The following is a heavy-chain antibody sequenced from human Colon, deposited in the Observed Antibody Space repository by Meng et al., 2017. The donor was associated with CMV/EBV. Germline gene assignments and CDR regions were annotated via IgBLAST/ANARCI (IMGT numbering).Heavy chain of an antibody. D-gene: IGHD5-24*01. CDR3: ARAGDDYFDL. V-gene: IGHV1-2*02. CDR1: GYNFIGYN. CDR2: INPNMGGP. Sequence: KVYCKASGYNFIGYNIHWVRQAPGQGLEWMGWINPNMGGPTYAQKFKGRVTVTRDTSISTVYMEVNSLTSDDTAVYYCARAGDDYFDLWGQGTLVTVSS. J-gene: IGHJ4*02.